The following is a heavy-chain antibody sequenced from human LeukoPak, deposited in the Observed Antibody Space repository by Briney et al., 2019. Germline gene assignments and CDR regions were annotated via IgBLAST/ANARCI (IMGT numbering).Heavy chain of an antibody. D-gene: IGHD3-10*01. CDR3: GRLLITALRGPNRTDV. CDR2: IYYSGTT. V-gene: IGHV4-39*01. CDR1: GGSISTSSYY. J-gene: IGHJ6*02. Sequence: KTSETLSLTCTVSGGSISTSSYYWCWIRQPPGKGLEWIGSIYYSGTTYYNPSLKSRVTMSVDTSKNQFSLKLSSVTAADTAVYYCGRLLITALRGPNRTDVWGQGTTVTVSS.